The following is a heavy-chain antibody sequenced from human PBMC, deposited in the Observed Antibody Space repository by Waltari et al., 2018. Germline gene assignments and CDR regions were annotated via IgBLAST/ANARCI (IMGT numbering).Heavy chain of an antibody. V-gene: IGHV3-23*01. CDR3: AKANYYGSGSYYNDVFDS. Sequence: EVQLLESGGGLVQPGGSLRLSCAASGFTFNSYAMSWVRQAPGKGREWVSVSRDSGAGTYYADSVKGRFTSSRDNSKNTLYLQMNSLRAEDTAVYYCAKANYYGSGSYYNDVFDSWGQGTLVTVSS. D-gene: IGHD3-10*01. CDR2: SRDSGAGT. CDR1: GFTFNSYA. J-gene: IGHJ5*01.